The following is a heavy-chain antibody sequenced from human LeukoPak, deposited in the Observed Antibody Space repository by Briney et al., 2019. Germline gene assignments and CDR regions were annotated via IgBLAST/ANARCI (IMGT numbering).Heavy chain of an antibody. CDR1: GFNFSSYW. Sequence: GGPLRLSCAASGFNFSSYWMTWVRQAPGKGLEWVANIKQDGSEKYYVDSVKGRFTISRDNAKNSLYLQMNSLRAEDTAVFYCARVVLLWFGELLPPNYYYMDVWGKGTTVTVSS. V-gene: IGHV3-7*01. J-gene: IGHJ6*03. CDR3: ARVVLLWFGELLPPNYYYMDV. CDR2: IKQDGSEK. D-gene: IGHD3-10*01.